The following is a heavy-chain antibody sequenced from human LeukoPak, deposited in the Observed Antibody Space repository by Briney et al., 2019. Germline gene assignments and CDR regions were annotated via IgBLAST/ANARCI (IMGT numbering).Heavy chain of an antibody. CDR1: GYSISSGYY. Sequence: SETLSLTCTVSGYSISSGYYWGWIRPPPGKGLEWIGSIYHSGSTYYSPSLKSRVTISVDTSKNQFSLKLSSVTAADTAVYYCARDLIVPNWFDPWGQGTLVTVSS. D-gene: IGHD3-22*01. J-gene: IGHJ5*02. V-gene: IGHV4-38-2*02. CDR2: IYHSGST. CDR3: ARDLIVPNWFDP.